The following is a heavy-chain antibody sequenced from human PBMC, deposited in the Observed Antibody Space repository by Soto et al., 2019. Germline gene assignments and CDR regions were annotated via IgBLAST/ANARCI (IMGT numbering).Heavy chain of an antibody. V-gene: IGHV1-2*02. CDR2: INPNSGGT. Sequence: QVQLVQSGAEVKKPGASVKVSCKASGYTFTGYYMHWVRQAPGQGLEWMGWINPNSGGTNYAQKFQERVTMTRDTSFTTAYMDLSRLISDDTAVYYCARDWGYSDSRYYFDSWGQGTLVTVSS. J-gene: IGHJ4*02. D-gene: IGHD3-22*01. CDR1: GYTFTGYY. CDR3: ARDWGYSDSRYYFDS.